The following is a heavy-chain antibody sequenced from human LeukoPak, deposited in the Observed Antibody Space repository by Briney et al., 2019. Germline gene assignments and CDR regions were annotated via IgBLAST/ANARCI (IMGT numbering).Heavy chain of an antibody. D-gene: IGHD6-19*01. CDR1: GGSISSYY. CDR2: IYYSGST. CDR3: ARGIAVATTVSFDI. V-gene: IGHV4-30-4*01. Sequence: SETLSLTCTVSGGSISSYYWSWIRQPPGKGLEWIGYIYYSGSTYYNPFLKSRVSISLDTSKNEFSLKLSSVTAADTAVYYCARGIAVATTVSFDIWGQGTMVTVSS. J-gene: IGHJ3*02.